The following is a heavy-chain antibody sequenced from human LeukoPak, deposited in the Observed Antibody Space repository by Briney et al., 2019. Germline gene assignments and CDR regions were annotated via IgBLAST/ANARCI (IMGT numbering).Heavy chain of an antibody. CDR3: ASCIAAAYNWFDP. J-gene: IGHJ5*02. Sequence: SVKVSCKASGGTFSRCAISWVREAPGQGLEWMGGIIPIFGTANYAQKFQGRVTITADESTSTAYMELSRLRSEDTAVYYCASCIAAAYNWFDPWGQGTLVTVSS. CDR1: GGTFSRCA. CDR2: IIPIFGTA. V-gene: IGHV1-69*01. D-gene: IGHD6-13*01.